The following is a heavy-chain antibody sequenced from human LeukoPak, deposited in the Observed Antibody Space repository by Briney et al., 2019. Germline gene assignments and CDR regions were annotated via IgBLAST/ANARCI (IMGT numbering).Heavy chain of an antibody. CDR1: DGSVSDYY. J-gene: IGHJ4*02. Sequence: TSETLSLTCTVSDGSVSDYYWSWIQQPPGKGLEWIGRIWTGESANYHPSLKSRVAISVDTSKNQFSLKLSSVTAADTAMYYCAGGSTAMVPYWGQGTLVTVSS. CDR2: IWTGESA. CDR3: AGGSTAMVPY. D-gene: IGHD5-18*01. V-gene: IGHV4-4*09.